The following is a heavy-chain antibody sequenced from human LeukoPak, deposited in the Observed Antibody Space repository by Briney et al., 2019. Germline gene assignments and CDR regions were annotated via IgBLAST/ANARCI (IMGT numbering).Heavy chain of an antibody. CDR2: IYYSGRT. CDR1: GGSISSYY. V-gene: IGHV4-59*08. Sequence: MASETLSLTCTVSGGSISSYYWSWIRQPPGKGLEWMGYIYYSGRTNYNPSLKSRVTISVDTSKNQFSLKLSSVTAADTAVYYCARQGSSGYYYWGEGTLVTVSS. J-gene: IGHJ4*02. CDR3: ARQGSSGYYY. D-gene: IGHD3-22*01.